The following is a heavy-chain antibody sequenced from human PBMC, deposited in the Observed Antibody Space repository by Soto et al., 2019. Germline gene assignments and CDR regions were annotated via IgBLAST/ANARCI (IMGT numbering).Heavy chain of an antibody. J-gene: IGHJ4*02. V-gene: IGHV1-69*01. CDR1: GGTFSSYA. Sequence: QVQLVQSGAEVKKPGSSVKVSCKASGGTFSSYAISWVRQAPGQGLEWMGGIIPIFGTANYAQKFQGRVTITADESTSTAYMELSRLRSEDTAVYYCARETYYYDSSGYYYVSGGRYFDYWGQGTLVTVSS. CDR2: IIPIFGTA. D-gene: IGHD3-22*01. CDR3: ARETYYYDSSGYYYVSGGRYFDY.